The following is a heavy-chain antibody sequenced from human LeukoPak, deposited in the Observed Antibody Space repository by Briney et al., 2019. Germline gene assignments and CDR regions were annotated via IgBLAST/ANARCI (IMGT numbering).Heavy chain of an antibody. J-gene: IGHJ4*02. Sequence: SETLSLTCTVSGDSISTYYWSWIRQTPGKGLEWIGYIYYSGRTNYNPSLKSRVTISLDTSKYQFSLKLSSVTAADTAIYYCARNFDYWGQGTLVTVSS. CDR1: GDSISTYY. V-gene: IGHV4-59*12. CDR3: ARNFDY. CDR2: IYYSGRT.